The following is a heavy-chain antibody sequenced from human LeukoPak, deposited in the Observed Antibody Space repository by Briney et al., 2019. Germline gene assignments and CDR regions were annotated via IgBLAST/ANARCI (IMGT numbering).Heavy chain of an antibody. V-gene: IGHV3-7*03. CDR3: AKGVEYSSSGWFDP. D-gene: IGHD6-6*01. CDR2: INKDGSVA. Sequence: GGSLRLSCVGSGFMFSNYWMSWVRQAPGKGLEWVADINKDGSVAYSADSVKGRFTISRDNAKNSLYLQMNSLRAEDTALYYCAKGVEYSSSGWFDPWGQGTLVTVSS. J-gene: IGHJ5*02. CDR1: GFMFSNYW.